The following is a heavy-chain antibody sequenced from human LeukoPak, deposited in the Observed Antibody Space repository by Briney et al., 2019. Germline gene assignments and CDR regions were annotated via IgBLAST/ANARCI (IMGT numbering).Heavy chain of an antibody. CDR1: GFMYSGFD. CDR2: ISSGSGTM. Sequence: GSLRLSCAASGFMYSGFDMSWVRQAPGRGLEWVSYISSGSGTMYYAESVKGRFTISRDNAKTSLFLQMNGLRDEDTAVYYCVRERGFRGSYYYDHWGQGALVTVSS. CDR3: VRERGFRGSYYYDH. J-gene: IGHJ4*02. D-gene: IGHD1-26*01. V-gene: IGHV3-48*02.